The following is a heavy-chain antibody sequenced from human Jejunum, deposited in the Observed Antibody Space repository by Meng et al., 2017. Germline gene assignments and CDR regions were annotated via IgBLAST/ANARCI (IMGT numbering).Heavy chain of an antibody. V-gene: IGHV4-4*02. J-gene: IGHJ1*01. D-gene: IGHD2-8*01. CDR3: ARDFEALNGV. Sequence: QVQLEESGQGLVKPWGPLSLTCAVSGDSISSSYWWSWVRQSPGKGLEWIGEIYHSGTTNYNPSLKSRVTLSVDKSKNQFSLNLSSVTAADTAVYFCARDFEALNGVWGQGTLVTVSS. CDR2: IYHSGTT. CDR1: GDSISSSYW.